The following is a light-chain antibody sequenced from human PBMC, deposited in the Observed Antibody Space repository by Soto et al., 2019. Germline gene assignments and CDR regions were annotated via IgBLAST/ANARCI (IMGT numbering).Light chain of an antibody. CDR1: SSDIGSYDY. Sequence: QSALTQPASVSGSPLQSITISCTGTSSDIGSYDYVAWYQQHPRKAPNLIIYEVTDRPSGVSNRFSGSKSGNTDSLTSSDIKAEDGAEYFCSSFACTSTRLFGRGTKATVL. V-gene: IGLV2-14*01. J-gene: IGLJ1*01. CDR2: EVT. CDR3: SSFACTSTRL.